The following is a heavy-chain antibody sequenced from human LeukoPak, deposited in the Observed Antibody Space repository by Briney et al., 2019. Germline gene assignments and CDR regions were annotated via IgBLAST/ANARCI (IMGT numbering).Heavy chain of an antibody. D-gene: IGHD3-10*01. V-gene: IGHV3-53*01. J-gene: IGHJ6*03. CDR1: GFTVSSNY. CDR3: ARGSGSILYYYYMDV. Sequence: GGSLRLSCVASGFTVSSNYMSWVRQAPGKGLEWVSVIYSGGNTYYADSVKGRFTISRDNSKSTLYLQMNSLRAEDTAVYYCARGSGSILYYYYMDVWGKGTTVTISS. CDR2: IYSGGNT.